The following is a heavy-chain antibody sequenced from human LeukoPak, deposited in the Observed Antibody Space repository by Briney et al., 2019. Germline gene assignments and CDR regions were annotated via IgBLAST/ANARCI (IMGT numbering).Heavy chain of an antibody. CDR3: ARGMYYDILTGLPNWFDP. CDR2: IYYSGST. CDR1: GGSISSYY. D-gene: IGHD3-9*01. V-gene: IGHV4-59*08. J-gene: IGHJ5*02. Sequence: SETLSLTCTVSGGSISSYYWSWIRQPPGKGLEWIWYIYYSGSTNYNPSLKSRVTISVDTSKNQFSLKLTSVTAADTAVYYCARGMYYDILTGLPNWFDPWGQGTLVTVSS.